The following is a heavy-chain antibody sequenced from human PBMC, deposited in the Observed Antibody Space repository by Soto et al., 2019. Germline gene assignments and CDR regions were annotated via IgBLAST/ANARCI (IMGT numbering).Heavy chain of an antibody. V-gene: IGHV3-33*01. CDR2: IYYDGSNK. D-gene: IGHD5-12*01. CDR3: ARGHGVATTMGWFDP. Sequence: QVQLVESGGGVVQPGRSLRLCWAASGFTFSSYGIHWVRQAPGKGLEWVAVIYYDGSNKYYADSVKGRFTISRDNSKNTLYLQMTSLRADDTAVYYCARGHGVATTMGWFDPWGQGTLVTVSS. CDR1: GFTFSSYG. J-gene: IGHJ5*02.